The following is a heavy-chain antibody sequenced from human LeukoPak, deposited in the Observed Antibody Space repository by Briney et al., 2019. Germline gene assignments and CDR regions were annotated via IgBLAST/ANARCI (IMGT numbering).Heavy chain of an antibody. Sequence: GASVKVSCKASGYTFTSYGISWVQQAPGKGLEWMGRVDPEDGETIYAEKFQGRVTMTRDTSTSTVYMELSSLRSEDTAVYYCARDLAHSTVANWFDPWGQGTLVTVSS. CDR2: VDPEDGET. V-gene: IGHV1-18*01. CDR1: GYTFTSYG. D-gene: IGHD4-23*01. CDR3: ARDLAHSTVANWFDP. J-gene: IGHJ5*02.